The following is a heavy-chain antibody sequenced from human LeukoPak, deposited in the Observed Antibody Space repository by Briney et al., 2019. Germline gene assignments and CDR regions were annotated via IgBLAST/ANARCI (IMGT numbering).Heavy chain of an antibody. CDR3: AKDLEATTRGFDY. CDR1: GFSFSSYG. CDR2: ITYDGSNK. V-gene: IGHV3-30*18. Sequence: GRSLRLSCAASGFSFSSYGMHWARQAPGKGLEWVAVITYDGSNKYYALSVRGRFTISRDNSKTTLYLQMSSRRAEHTAVYYCAKDLEATTRGFDYWGQGSRVTVSS. J-gene: IGHJ4*02. D-gene: IGHD5-12*01.